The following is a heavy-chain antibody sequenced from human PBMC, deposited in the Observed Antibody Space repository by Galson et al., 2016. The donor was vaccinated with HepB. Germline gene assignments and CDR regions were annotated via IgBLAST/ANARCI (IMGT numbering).Heavy chain of an antibody. D-gene: IGHD3-22*01. CDR3: AKVSDRANNGYSGAFDM. CDR2: ISTLET. V-gene: IGHV3-23*01. J-gene: IGHJ3*02. Sequence: SLRLSCAASGFTFSRYEMNWVRQAPGKGLEWVSTISTLETHYRDSVEGRFTISRDTSENTLHLQMSRLRADDTAIYYCAKVSDRANNGYSGAFDMWGQGTMVTVSS. CDR1: GFTFSRYE.